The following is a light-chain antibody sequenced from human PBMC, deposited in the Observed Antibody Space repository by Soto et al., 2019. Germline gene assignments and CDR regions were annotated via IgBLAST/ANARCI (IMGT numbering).Light chain of an antibody. V-gene: IGLV1-44*01. Sequence: QSVLTQPPSASGTPGQRGTFSCSGSGSNIGINAVNWYQQLPGTAPKLLIYSNTQRPSGVPDRFSGSKSGTSASLAISGLQSEDEADYYCAAWDDSLNGLLFGGGTQLTVL. CDR1: GSNIGINA. J-gene: IGLJ2*01. CDR2: SNT. CDR3: AAWDDSLNGLL.